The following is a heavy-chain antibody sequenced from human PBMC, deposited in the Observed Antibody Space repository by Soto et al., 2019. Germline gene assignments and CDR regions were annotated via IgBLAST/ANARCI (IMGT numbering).Heavy chain of an antibody. D-gene: IGHD6-13*01. CDR2: INPNSGGT. CDR1: GYTFTGYY. CDR3: ARAGNSSSWYRYNWFDP. J-gene: IGHJ5*02. V-gene: IGHV1-2*02. Sequence: AAVKVSCTASGYTFTGYYMNWVRQAPGHGLEWMGWINPNSGGTNYAQKFQGRVTMTRDTSISTAYMELSRLSSDKMAVYYYARAGNSSSWYRYNWFDPWGQGTLVTVSS.